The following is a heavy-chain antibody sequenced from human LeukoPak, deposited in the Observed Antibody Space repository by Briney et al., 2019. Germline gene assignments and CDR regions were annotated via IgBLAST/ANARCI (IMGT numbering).Heavy chain of an antibody. Sequence: PGGSLRLSCAASGFTFSDYSMNWVRQAPGKGLEWVSSISDTSAYKYYADSVKGRFTISRDKANNSLYLQMNSLRAEDTALYYCAKDDGAVADATKFDPWGQGTLVTVSS. CDR3: AKDDGAVADATKFDP. CDR1: GFTFSDYS. V-gene: IGHV3-21*04. J-gene: IGHJ5*02. CDR2: ISDTSAYK. D-gene: IGHD6-19*01.